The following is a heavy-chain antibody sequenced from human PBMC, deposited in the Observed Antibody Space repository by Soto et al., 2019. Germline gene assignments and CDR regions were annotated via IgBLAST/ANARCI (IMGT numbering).Heavy chain of an antibody. CDR1: GYIFTGYY. D-gene: IGHD6-19*01. J-gene: IGHJ4*02. V-gene: IGHV1-2*04. Sequence: GASVKVSCKASGYIFTGYYMHWVRQAPGQGLEWMGWINPNSGDTNYTQKFQGWVTMTRDTSISTAYMELSRLRSDDTAVYYCATSRISIAVAGETEYYFDYWGQVSTVTVSS. CDR2: INPNSGDT. CDR3: ATSRISIAVAGETEYYFDY.